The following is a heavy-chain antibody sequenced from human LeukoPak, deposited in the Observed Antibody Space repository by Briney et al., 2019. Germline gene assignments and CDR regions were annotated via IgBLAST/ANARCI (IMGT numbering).Heavy chain of an antibody. CDR2: INAGNGNT. CDR1: GYTFTSYA. J-gene: IGHJ5*02. V-gene: IGHV1-3*01. D-gene: IGHD2-2*01. CDR3: ARGCNIVVVPAAFCSWFDP. Sequence: ASVKVSCKASGYTFTSYAMHWVRQAPGQRPEWMGWINAGNGNTKYFQKFQGRVTFTRDTSTSTVYMELSSLRSEDTAVYYCARGCNIVVVPAAFCSWFDPWGQGTLVTVSS.